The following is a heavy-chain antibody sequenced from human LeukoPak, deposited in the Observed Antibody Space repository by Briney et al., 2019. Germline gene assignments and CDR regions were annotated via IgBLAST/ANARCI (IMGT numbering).Heavy chain of an antibody. CDR2: ISGSGDNT. D-gene: IGHD6-19*01. V-gene: IGHV3-23*01. CDR1: GFTFTTY. Sequence: RSGGSLRLSCAASGFTFTTYITWVRQAPGKGLEWVSAISGSGDNTYYADSVRGRFIISRDNSKNTLYLQMNSLRAEDTAIYYCAKDLPASGWFSWGQGTLVTVSS. CDR3: AKDLPASGWFS. J-gene: IGHJ5*02.